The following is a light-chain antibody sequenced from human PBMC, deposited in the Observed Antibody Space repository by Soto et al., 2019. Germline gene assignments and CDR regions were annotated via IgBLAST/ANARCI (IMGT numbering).Light chain of an antibody. CDR2: EVV. J-gene: IGLJ3*02. CDR1: SGDIGGYNS. Sequence: QSALTQPASVSGSPGQSITISCTGTSGDIGGYNSVSWYQQHPGKAPKLLIYEVVKRPSGVSNRFSGSKSGNTASLTISGLQVDVEADYYCRSFTSSSTWVFGGRTKLTVL. CDR3: RSFTSSSTWV. V-gene: IGLV2-14*01.